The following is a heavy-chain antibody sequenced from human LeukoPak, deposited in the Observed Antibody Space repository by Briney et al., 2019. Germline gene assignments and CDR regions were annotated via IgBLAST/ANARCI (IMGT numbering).Heavy chain of an antibody. V-gene: IGHV3-23*01. D-gene: IGHD2-15*01. CDR1: AFTFGSYS. Sequence: GRSLRLSCAASAFTFGSYSMSWVRQAPGNWLEWVSSISGSGDSTYYADSVRGRFIISRDNSKNTLYLQMSSLRAEDTAVYYCAKSKEDCCGSFDPWGQGTLVTVSS. CDR2: ISGSGDST. J-gene: IGHJ5*02. CDR3: AKSKEDCCGSFDP.